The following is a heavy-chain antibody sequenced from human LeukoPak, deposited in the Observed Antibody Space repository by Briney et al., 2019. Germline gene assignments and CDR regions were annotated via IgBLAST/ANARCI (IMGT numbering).Heavy chain of an antibody. V-gene: IGHV4-34*01. D-gene: IGHD1-1*01. J-gene: IGHJ4*02. CDR1: GGSFRGYY. CDR3: ARGVATGTTALYYFDY. CDR2: INHSGST. Sequence: SETLSLTCAVYGGSFRGYYWSWIRQPSGKGLGWIGEINHSGSTNYNPSLKSRVTISVDTSKNQFSLKLSSVTAADTAVYYCARGVATGTTALYYFDYWGQGTLVTVSS.